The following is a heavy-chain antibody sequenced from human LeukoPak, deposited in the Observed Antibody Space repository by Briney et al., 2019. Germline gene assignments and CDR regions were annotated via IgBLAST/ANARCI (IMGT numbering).Heavy chain of an antibody. Sequence: ASVKVSCKVSGYTLTELSMHWVRQAPGKGLEWMGGFDPEDGETIYAQKFQGRVTMTEDTSTDTAYMELSSLRSEDTAVYYCATDPFLNYGDYPWGQGTLVTVSS. V-gene: IGHV1-24*01. J-gene: IGHJ5*02. CDR3: ATDPFLNYGDYP. CDR2: FDPEDGET. D-gene: IGHD4-17*01. CDR1: GYTLTELS.